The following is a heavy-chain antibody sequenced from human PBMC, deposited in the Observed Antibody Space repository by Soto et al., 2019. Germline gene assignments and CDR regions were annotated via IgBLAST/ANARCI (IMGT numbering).Heavy chain of an antibody. J-gene: IGHJ4*02. CDR3: ARLPHSQLAGFDY. D-gene: IGHD6-13*01. Sequence: QVQLQESGPGLVKPSQTLSLTCTVSGGSISSGGYYWSWIRQHPGKCLEWIGYIYYSGSTYYNPTQNKRLTISVDTSKNQFSLKLSSVTAADTAVYYCARLPHSQLAGFDYWGQGTLVTVSS. V-gene: IGHV4-31*03. CDR1: GGSISSGGYY. CDR2: IYYSGST.